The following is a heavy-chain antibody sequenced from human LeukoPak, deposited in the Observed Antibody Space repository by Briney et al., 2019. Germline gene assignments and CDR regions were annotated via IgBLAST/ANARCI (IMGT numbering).Heavy chain of an antibody. J-gene: IGHJ3*02. CDR1: GFTFSSYA. CDR2: SSGSGGRT. V-gene: IGHV3-23*01. Sequence: PGGSLRLSCAASGFTFSSYAMSWVRQAPGKGLEWVSASSGSGGRTYYADSVKGRFTISRDNSKNTLYLQMNSLRAEDTAVYYCAKDQNYYGSGSADDAFDIWGQGTMVTVSS. CDR3: AKDQNYYGSGSADDAFDI. D-gene: IGHD3-10*01.